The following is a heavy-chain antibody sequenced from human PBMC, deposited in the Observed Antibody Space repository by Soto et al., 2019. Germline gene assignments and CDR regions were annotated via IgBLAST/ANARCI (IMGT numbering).Heavy chain of an antibody. J-gene: IGHJ6*02. D-gene: IGHD2-21*02. CDR3: ARDRSAVVTPSSYYYCMDV. Sequence: PSETLSLTCTVSGGSISSGGYYWSWIRQHPGKGLEWIGYIYYSGSTYYNPSLKSRVTISVDTSKNQFSLKLSSVTAADTAVYYCARDRSAVVTPSSYYYCMDVWGQGTTVTVSS. V-gene: IGHV4-31*03. CDR1: GGSISSGGYY. CDR2: IYYSGST.